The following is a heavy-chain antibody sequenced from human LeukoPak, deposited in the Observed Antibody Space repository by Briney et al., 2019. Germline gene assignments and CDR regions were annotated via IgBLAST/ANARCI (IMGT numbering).Heavy chain of an antibody. CDR1: GFTFSDYY. CDR3: ARERRITMIVVLDAFDI. J-gene: IGHJ3*02. CDR2: ISSSGSTI. Sequence: GGSLRLSCAASGFTFSDYYMSLIRQAPGKGLEWVSYISSSGSTIYYADSVKGRFTISRDNAKNSLYLQMNSLRAEDTAVYYCARERRITMIVVLDAFDIWGQGTMVTVSS. V-gene: IGHV3-11*04. D-gene: IGHD3-22*01.